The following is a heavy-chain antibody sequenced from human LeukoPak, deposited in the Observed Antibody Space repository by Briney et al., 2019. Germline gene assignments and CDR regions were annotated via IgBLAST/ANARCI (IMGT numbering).Heavy chain of an antibody. CDR2: INPSGGST. V-gene: IGHV1-46*01. J-gene: IGHJ5*02. Sequence: GASVKVSCKASGYTFTSYYVHWVRQAPGQGLEWMGIINPSGGSTSYAQKFQGRVTMTRDMSTSTVYMELSSLRSEDTAVYYCARDKGVTYDFWSGYYWFDPWGQGTLVTVSS. D-gene: IGHD3-3*01. CDR3: ARDKGVTYDFWSGYYWFDP. CDR1: GYTFTSYY.